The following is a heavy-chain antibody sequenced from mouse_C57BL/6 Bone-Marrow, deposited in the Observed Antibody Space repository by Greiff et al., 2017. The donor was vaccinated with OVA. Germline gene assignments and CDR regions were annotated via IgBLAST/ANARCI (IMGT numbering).Heavy chain of an antibody. V-gene: IGHV1-26*01. CDR2: INPNNGGT. CDR3: TLRPYWYFDV. Sequence: VQLQQSGPELVKPGASVKISCKASGYTFTDYYMNWVKQSHGKSLEWIGDINPNNGGTSYNQKFKGKATLTVDKSSSTAYMELRSLTSEDSAVYYCTLRPYWYFDVWGTGTTVTVSS. J-gene: IGHJ1*03. CDR1: GYTFTDYY. D-gene: IGHD1-1*01.